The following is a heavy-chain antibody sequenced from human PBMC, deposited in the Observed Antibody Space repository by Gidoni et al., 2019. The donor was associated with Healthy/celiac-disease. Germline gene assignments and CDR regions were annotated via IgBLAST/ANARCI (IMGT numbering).Heavy chain of an antibody. CDR3: ARESTGGYYDCWSGQGAYGMDV. CDR2: IYYSGGT. J-gene: IGHJ6*02. D-gene: IGHD3-3*01. V-gene: IGHV4-59*01. CDR1: GGSLSSYY. Sequence: QVQLQESGPGLVKPSEPLSLTCTVPGGSLSSYYWSWTRKPPGKGLEWIGYIYYSGGTNYNPPLKSRVTISVDTSKNQFSLKLSSVTAADTAVYYCARESTGGYYDCWSGQGAYGMDVWGQGTTVTVSS.